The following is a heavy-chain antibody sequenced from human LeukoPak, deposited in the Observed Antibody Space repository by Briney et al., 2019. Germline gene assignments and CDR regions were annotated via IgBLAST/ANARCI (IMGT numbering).Heavy chain of an antibody. Sequence: SVKGRFTISRDNSKNTLYLQMNSLRAEDTAVYYCAKDRDGGNSGPTDAFGIWGQGTMVTVSS. J-gene: IGHJ3*02. V-gene: IGHV3-23*01. D-gene: IGHD4-23*01. CDR3: AKDRDGGNSGPTDAFGI.